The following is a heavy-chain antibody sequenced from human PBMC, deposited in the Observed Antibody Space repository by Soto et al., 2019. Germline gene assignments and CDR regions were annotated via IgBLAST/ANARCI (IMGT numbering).Heavy chain of an antibody. J-gene: IGHJ4*02. D-gene: IGHD7-27*01. Sequence: QVQLQESGPGLVKPSETLSLTCTVSGDSISSYYWTWIRQPPGKGLEWIAFIYYGGSTNYNPSLKSRVPIAVYXSKNQFSLNLNSVTAADTAVYYCARPGRDWGSLEYWGQGTRVTVSS. V-gene: IGHV4-59*08. CDR2: IYYGGST. CDR1: GDSISSYY. CDR3: ARPGRDWGSLEY.